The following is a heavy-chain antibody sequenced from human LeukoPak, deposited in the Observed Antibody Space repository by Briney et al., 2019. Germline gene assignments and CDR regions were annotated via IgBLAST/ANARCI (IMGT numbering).Heavy chain of an antibody. J-gene: IGHJ4*02. CDR2: IKQDGSEK. CDR1: GFIFSSNW. CDR3: ARWLYGGDFDY. D-gene: IGHD3-16*02. Sequence: PGGSLRLSCAASGFIFSSNWMNWVRQAPGKGLEWVANIKQDGSEKYYVDSVKGRFTISRDNAKNSLYLQMNSLRAEDTAVYYCARWLYGGDFDYWGQGTLVTVSS. V-gene: IGHV3-7*01.